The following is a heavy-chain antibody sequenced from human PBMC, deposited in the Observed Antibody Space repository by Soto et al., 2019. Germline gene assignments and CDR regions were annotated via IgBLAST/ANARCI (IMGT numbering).Heavy chain of an antibody. D-gene: IGHD1-26*01. J-gene: IGHJ4*02. CDR3: TLQPWELHLTVQLDY. V-gene: IGHV3-15*01. Sequence: EVQLVESGGGLVKPGGSLRLSCAASGFTFSNAWMSWVRQAPGKGLEWVGRIKSKTDGGTTDYAAPVKGRFTISRDDSKNTLYLQMNSLKTEDTAVYYCTLQPWELHLTVQLDYWGQGTLVTVSS. CDR2: IKSKTDGGTT. CDR1: GFTFSNAW.